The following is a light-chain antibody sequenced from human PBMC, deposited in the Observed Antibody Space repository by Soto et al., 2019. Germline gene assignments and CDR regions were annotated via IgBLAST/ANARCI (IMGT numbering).Light chain of an antibody. CDR3: QTWGTGIEV. Sequence: QSVLTQSPSASASLGASVKLTCTLSSGHSSYTIAWHQQQPEKGPRYLMTLNSDGSHSKGDGIPDRFSGSSSGAERYLSISSMPSEDAAAYYCQTWGTGIEVFGGGTQLTVL. CDR2: LNSDGSH. CDR1: SGHSSYT. J-gene: IGLJ3*02. V-gene: IGLV4-69*01.